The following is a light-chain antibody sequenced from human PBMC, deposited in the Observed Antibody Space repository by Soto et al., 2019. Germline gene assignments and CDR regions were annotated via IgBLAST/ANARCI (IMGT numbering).Light chain of an antibody. CDR2: GNN. Sequence: QSVLTQPPSVSGAPGQRVTISCTGSSSNIGAGYDVHWYQQLPGTAPKLLIYGNNNRPSGVPDRFSGSKSGTSASLAITGLQAEDEVDYYCQSYDSSLSGSDVFGTGTKVTVL. CDR1: SSNIGAGYD. J-gene: IGLJ1*01. V-gene: IGLV1-40*01. CDR3: QSYDSSLSGSDV.